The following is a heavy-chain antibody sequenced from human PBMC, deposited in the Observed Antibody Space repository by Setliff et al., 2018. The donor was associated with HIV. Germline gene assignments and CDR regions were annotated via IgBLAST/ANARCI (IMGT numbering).Heavy chain of an antibody. J-gene: IGHJ5*02. Sequence: ASVKVSCKASGYTLSTYALYWVRQAPGQRLEWMGLINSDNGNTKFSQKFQGRLTITADTTASTAYMVLSSLTSEDTAVYYCARGGAREYQLLYNYFDPWGQGTLVTVSS. D-gene: IGHD2-2*01. CDR1: GYTLSTYA. V-gene: IGHV1-3*01. CDR3: ARGGAREYQLLYNYFDP. CDR2: INSDNGNT.